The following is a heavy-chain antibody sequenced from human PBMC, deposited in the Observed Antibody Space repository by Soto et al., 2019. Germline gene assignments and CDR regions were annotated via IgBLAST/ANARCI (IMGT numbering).Heavy chain of an antibody. CDR2: IFFSGNT. Sequence: SETLSLTCTVSGDFRSAYYWSWIRQPPGKGLEWVGYIFFSGNTKYNPSLKSRLSLSLDASKNQFSLKLTSVTTADTAVYYCAREGGGYRFDCWGQGTLVTVSS. D-gene: IGHD1-1*01. V-gene: IGHV4-59*01. CDR3: AREGGGYRFDC. CDR1: GDFRSAYY. J-gene: IGHJ4*02.